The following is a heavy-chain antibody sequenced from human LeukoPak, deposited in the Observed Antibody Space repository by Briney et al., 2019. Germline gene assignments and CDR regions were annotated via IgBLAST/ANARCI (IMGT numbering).Heavy chain of an antibody. Sequence: GGSLRLSCAASGFTFDDYGMSWVRQAPGKGLEWVSGINWNGGSTGYADSVKGRFTISRDNAKNSLYLQMNSLRAEDTALYHCARDLRGWGHGPNGYWGQGTLVTVSS. V-gene: IGHV3-20*01. CDR1: GFTFDDYG. CDR3: ARDLRGWGHGPNGY. D-gene: IGHD5-12*01. CDR2: INWNGGST. J-gene: IGHJ4*02.